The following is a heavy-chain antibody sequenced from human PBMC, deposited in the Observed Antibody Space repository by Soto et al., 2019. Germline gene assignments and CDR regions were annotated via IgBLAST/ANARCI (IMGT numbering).Heavy chain of an antibody. Sequence: EVHLVESGGGLVQPGGSLRLSCAASGFIFSNYGMDWVRQAPGKGLEWVSYISATTATISYADSVKGRFTVCRDDAKNALYLQMTRLRDYDTARYNCTIWGASRPDYWGKGTLVTVSS. CDR3: TIWGASRPDY. V-gene: IGHV3-48*02. CDR1: GFIFSNYG. D-gene: IGHD1-26*01. CDR2: ISATTATI. J-gene: IGHJ4*02.